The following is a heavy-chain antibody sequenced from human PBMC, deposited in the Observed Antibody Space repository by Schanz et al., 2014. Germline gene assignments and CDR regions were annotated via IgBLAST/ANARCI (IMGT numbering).Heavy chain of an antibody. V-gene: IGHV3-11*04. Sequence: QVQLLESGGGLFKPGGSLRLSCAGSGFTFADYYMTWIRQAPGKGLEWISYVSSYDTTVSYADSVKGRFTISSDNSKNTLYLQMNSLRAEDTAVYYCARDRQQLVGRIGYYYGMDVWGQGTTVTVSS. CDR1: GFTFADYY. CDR2: VSSYDTTV. J-gene: IGHJ6*02. D-gene: IGHD6-13*01. CDR3: ARDRQQLVGRIGYYYGMDV.